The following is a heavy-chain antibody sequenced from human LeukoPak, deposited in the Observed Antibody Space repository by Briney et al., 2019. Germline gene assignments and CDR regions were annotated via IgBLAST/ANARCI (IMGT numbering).Heavy chain of an antibody. CDR1: GFTFSSYG. V-gene: IGHV3-33*01. CDR3: GREAVAGLIDP. Sequence: PGRSLRLSCAASGFTFSSYGMHWVRQAPGKGLEWVAVIWYDGSNKYYADSVKGRFTISRDNAKNTLYLQMNSLRVEDTAVYYCGREAVAGLIDPWGQGTLVTVSS. D-gene: IGHD6-19*01. CDR2: IWYDGSNK. J-gene: IGHJ5*02.